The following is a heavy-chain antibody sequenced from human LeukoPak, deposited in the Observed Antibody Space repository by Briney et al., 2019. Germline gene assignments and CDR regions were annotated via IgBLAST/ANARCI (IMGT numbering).Heavy chain of an antibody. CDR1: GGTFSSYA. CDR3: ARDRAAAGAGLYYFDY. J-gene: IGHJ4*02. Sequence: RASVKVSCKASGGTFSSYAISWVRQAPGQGLEWMGIINPSGGSTSYAQKFQGRVTMTRDTSTSTVYMELSSLRSEDTAVYYCARDRAAAGAGLYYFDYWGQGTLVTVSS. CDR2: INPSGGST. V-gene: IGHV1-46*01. D-gene: IGHD6-13*01.